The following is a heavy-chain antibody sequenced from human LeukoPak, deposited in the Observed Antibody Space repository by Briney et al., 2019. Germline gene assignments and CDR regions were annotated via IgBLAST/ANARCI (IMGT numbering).Heavy chain of an antibody. Sequence: PGGSLRLSCAASGFTFSSYAMSWVRQAPGKGLEWVSVIGGSGSRTYYGDSVKGRFTISRDNSKNTMYLEMNSLRAEDTALYYCAKGGYESSGYYGYFDYWGQGTLVTVSS. J-gene: IGHJ4*02. CDR2: IGGSGSRT. CDR3: AKGGYESSGYYGYFDY. CDR1: GFTFSSYA. D-gene: IGHD3-22*01. V-gene: IGHV3-23*01.